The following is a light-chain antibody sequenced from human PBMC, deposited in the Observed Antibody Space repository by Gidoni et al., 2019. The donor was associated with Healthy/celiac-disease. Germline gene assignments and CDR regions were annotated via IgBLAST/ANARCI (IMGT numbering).Light chain of an antibody. Sequence: DIQMTQSPSTLSASVGDRVTIPCRASQSISSWLAGYQQKPGKAPKLLIYKASSLESGVPSRFSGSGSGTEFTLTISSLQPDDFATYYCQQYNSYSVTFGQGTKVEIK. V-gene: IGKV1-5*03. CDR2: KAS. CDR1: QSISSW. CDR3: QQYNSYSVT. J-gene: IGKJ1*01.